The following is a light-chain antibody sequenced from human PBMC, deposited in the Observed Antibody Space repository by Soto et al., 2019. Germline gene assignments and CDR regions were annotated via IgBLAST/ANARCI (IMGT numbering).Light chain of an antibody. J-gene: IGLJ1*01. V-gene: IGLV2-11*01. CDR2: DVS. Sequence: QSALTQPRSVSGSPGQSVTISCTGTSSDVGGYNYVSWYQQHPGKAPKLMIFDVSKRPSGVPDRFSGSKSANTASLTISGLQAEGEADYYCCSYAGSYTYVFGTGTKVTVL. CDR3: CSYAGSYTYV. CDR1: SSDVGGYNY.